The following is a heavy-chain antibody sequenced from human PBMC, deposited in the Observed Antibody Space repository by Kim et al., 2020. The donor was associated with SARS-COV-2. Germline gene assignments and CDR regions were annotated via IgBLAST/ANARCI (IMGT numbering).Heavy chain of an antibody. V-gene: IGHV1-69*06. J-gene: IGHJ5*02. Sequence: SVEVSCKASGGTFSSYAISWVRQAPGQGLEWMGGIIPIFGTANYAQKFQGRVTITADKSTSTAYMELSSLRSEDTAVYYCARWGRYYDSSGYYYDWFDPWGQGTLVTVSS. CDR2: IIPIFGTA. CDR3: ARWGRYYDSSGYYYDWFDP. CDR1: GGTFSSYA. D-gene: IGHD3-22*01.